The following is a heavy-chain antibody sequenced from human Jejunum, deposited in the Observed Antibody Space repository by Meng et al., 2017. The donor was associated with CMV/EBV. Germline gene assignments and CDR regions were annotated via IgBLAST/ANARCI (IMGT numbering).Heavy chain of an antibody. D-gene: IGHD6-13*01. J-gene: IGHJ4*02. CDR3: AHRETQAAAGTISTAFDY. CDR2: IYWDDDK. CDR1: GFSLRTSEVG. V-gene: IGHV2-5*02. Sequence: ITLKKLGPTQMKPPQPPTLTCTFSGFSLRTSEVGVGWIRQPPGKALEWLALIYWDDDKRYSPSLKSRLTITKDTSKNQVVLTMTNMDPVDTATYYCAHRETQAAAGTISTAFDYWGQGTLVTVSS.